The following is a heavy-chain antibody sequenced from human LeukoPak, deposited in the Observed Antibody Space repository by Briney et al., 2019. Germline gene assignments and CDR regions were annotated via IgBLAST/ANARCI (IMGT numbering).Heavy chain of an antibody. D-gene: IGHD3-22*01. Sequence: GGSLRLSCEVSGFTFSTYSMNWVRQAPGKGLEWVSSISTSSSYIYYADSVKGRFTISRDNAKNSLYLQMNSLRAEDTALYYCAKSSYGSSGYYFDYWGQGTLVTVSS. CDR3: AKSSYGSSGYYFDY. V-gene: IGHV3-21*04. CDR1: GFTFSTYS. J-gene: IGHJ4*02. CDR2: ISTSSSYI.